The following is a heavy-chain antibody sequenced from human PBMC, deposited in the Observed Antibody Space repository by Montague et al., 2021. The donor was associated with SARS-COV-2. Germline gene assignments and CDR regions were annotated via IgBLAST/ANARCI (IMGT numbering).Heavy chain of an antibody. CDR3: VREKYYFDDSGSK. V-gene: IGHV4-61*01. D-gene: IGHD3-22*01. J-gene: IGHJ4*02. Sequence: SETLSLTCSVSGVSISSGSYYWSWVRQPPGKGLEWIGYVYHTGSTNYNPSLKSRVTLSIDTSKNQFSLNLTSVTAGDTAVYYCVREKYYFDDSGSKWGQGTLVTV. CDR1: GVSISSGSYY. CDR2: VYHTGST.